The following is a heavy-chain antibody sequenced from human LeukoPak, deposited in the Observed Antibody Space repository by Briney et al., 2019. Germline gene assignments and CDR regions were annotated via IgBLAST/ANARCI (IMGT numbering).Heavy chain of an antibody. CDR1: GGSISSGSYY. CDR3: TRGAGWLIDY. CDR2: FHNSGTS. D-gene: IGHD3-16*01. Sequence: SQTLSLTCTVSGGSISSGSYYRGWIRQPPGKGLEWIGYFHNSGTSTYNPSLKSRVTISADTSKNQFSLKLNSLTTADTAVYYCTRGAGWLIDYWGQGILVTVSS. J-gene: IGHJ4*02. V-gene: IGHV4-61*01.